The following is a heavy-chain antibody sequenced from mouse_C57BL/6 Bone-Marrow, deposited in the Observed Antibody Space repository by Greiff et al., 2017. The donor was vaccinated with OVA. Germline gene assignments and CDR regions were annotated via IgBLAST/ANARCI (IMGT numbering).Heavy chain of an antibody. CDR1: GYTFTSYT. Sequence: VQLLQSGADLARPGASVKMSCTASGYTFTSYTMHWVNQRPGQGLEWIGYINPSSSYPKSNQKFKDKATLTAARSSSTASVQMSSLTSEDAADYYCAYDGYYDYAMDYWGQGTSVTGSS. D-gene: IGHD2-3*01. CDR2: INPSSSYP. J-gene: IGHJ4*01. CDR3: AYDGYYDYAMDY. V-gene: IGHV1-4*01.